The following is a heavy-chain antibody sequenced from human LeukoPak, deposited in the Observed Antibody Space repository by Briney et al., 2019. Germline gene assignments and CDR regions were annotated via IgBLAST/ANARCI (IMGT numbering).Heavy chain of an antibody. D-gene: IGHD1-26*01. Sequence: ASVKVSCKASGYTFTSYGISWVRQAPGQGLEWMGWISAYNGNTNYAQKLQGRVTMTTDTSTSTAYMELRSLRSDDTAVYYCARVGEEWELFRWFDPWGQGTLVTVSS. CDR3: ARVGEEWELFRWFDP. J-gene: IGHJ5*02. V-gene: IGHV1-18*01. CDR1: GYTFTSYG. CDR2: ISAYNGNT.